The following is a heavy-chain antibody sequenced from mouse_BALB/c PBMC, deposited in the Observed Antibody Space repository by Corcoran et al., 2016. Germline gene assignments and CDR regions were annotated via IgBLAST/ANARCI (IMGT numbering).Heavy chain of an antibody. CDR3: ARITKDY. J-gene: IGHJ2*01. CDR2: IDPANGNT. Sequence: EVHLQQSGAELVKPGAAVTLSCTAPGFNIKDTYRHWVKQRPELGLEWIGRIDPANGNTKYDPKFQGKATITADTSSNTAYLQLSSLTSEDTAVYYCARITKDYWGQGTTLTVSS. CDR1: GFNIKDTY. D-gene: IGHD1-1*01. V-gene: IGHV14-3*02.